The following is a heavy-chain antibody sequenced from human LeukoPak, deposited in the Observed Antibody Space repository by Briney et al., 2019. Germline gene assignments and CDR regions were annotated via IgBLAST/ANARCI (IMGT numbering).Heavy chain of an antibody. CDR3: AKGKYSSSWTRPFDY. J-gene: IGHJ4*02. Sequence: ASVKVSCKVSGYTLTELSMHWVRQAPRKGLEWMGGFDPEDGETMYAQKFQGRVTMTEDTSTDTAYMELSSLRSEDTAVYYCAKGKYSSSWTRPFDYWGQGTLVTVSS. CDR1: GYTLTELS. V-gene: IGHV1-24*01. D-gene: IGHD6-13*01. CDR2: FDPEDGET.